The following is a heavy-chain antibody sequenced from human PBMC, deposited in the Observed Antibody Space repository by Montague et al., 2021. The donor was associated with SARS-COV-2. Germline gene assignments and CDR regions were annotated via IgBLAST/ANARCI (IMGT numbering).Heavy chain of an antibody. Sequence: TLSLTCTVSGGSISSGGYYWSWIRQHPGKGLEWIGYIYYSGCTYYNPSLKSRVTISVDTSKNQFSLKLSSVTAADTAVYYCARDRYSGYVLDAFDIWGQGTMVTVSS. CDR1: GGSISSGGYY. D-gene: IGHD5-12*01. J-gene: IGHJ3*02. V-gene: IGHV4-31*03. CDR3: ARDRYSGYVLDAFDI. CDR2: IYYSGCT.